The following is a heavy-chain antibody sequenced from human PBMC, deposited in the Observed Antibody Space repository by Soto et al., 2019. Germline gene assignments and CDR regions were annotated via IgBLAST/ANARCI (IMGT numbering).Heavy chain of an antibody. CDR2: INPRNGDT. J-gene: IGHJ4*02. V-gene: IGHV1-2*02. CDR1: GYTFTGNY. D-gene: IGHD2-21*02. Sequence: QVQLVQSGAEVKKPGASVKVSCKVSGYTFTGNYMHWMRQAPGQGPEWLGWINPRNGDTDYAQKFQGRATTTRDTSISTAYMDLSRLTSDDTAIYFCVRGGGVDVVTPTRIVFDYWGQGTLLTVSS. CDR3: VRGGGVDVVTPTRIVFDY.